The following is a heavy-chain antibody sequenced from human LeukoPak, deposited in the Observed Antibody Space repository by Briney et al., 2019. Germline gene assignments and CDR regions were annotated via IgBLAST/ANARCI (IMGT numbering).Heavy chain of an antibody. CDR2: MNPNSGNT. CDR1: GYTFTSYD. J-gene: IGHJ5*02. CDR3: ATGAYCSSTSCYHWFDP. D-gene: IGHD2-2*01. V-gene: IGHV1-8*01. Sequence: ASVKVSCKASGYTFTSYDINWVRQATGQGLEWMGWMNPNSGNTGYAQKFQGRVTMTEDTSTDTAYMELSSLRSEDTAVYYCATGAYCSSTSCYHWFDPWGQGTLVTVSS.